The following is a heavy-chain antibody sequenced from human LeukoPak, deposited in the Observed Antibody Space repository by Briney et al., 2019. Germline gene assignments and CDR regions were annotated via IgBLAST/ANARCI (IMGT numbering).Heavy chain of an antibody. CDR1: GGSMSSSTYY. Sequence: PSETLSLTCTVSGGSMSSSTYYWGWIRQPPGKGLEWIGSISYSGSTYYNPSLKSRVTLSVGTSKNQFSLKVNSVTAADTAVYYCGRSFDAKSVGYWGQGTLVTVSS. CDR2: ISYSGST. V-gene: IGHV4-39*01. J-gene: IGHJ4*02. D-gene: IGHD2-8*01. CDR3: GRSFDAKSVGY.